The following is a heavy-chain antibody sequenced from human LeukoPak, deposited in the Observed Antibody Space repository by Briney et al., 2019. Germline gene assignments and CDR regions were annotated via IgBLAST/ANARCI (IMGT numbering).Heavy chain of an antibody. CDR2: ISVSGSRT. CDR3: VKDRDVYSGARGFDC. CDR1: GFTVSTYG. D-gene: IGHD5-12*01. V-gene: IGHV3-23*01. J-gene: IGHJ4*02. Sequence: GGSLTLSCAASGFTVSTYGMSWVRQAPGKGLEWVSGISVSGSRTYYADSVKGRFTISRDNSKNTLHLQMNSLGAADTAVYYCVKDRDVYSGARGFDCWGQGALVTVSS.